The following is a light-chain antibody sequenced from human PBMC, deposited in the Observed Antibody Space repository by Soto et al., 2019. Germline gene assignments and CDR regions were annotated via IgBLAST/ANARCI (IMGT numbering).Light chain of an antibody. Sequence: SYELTQPPSVSVSPGQTASITCSGDKLGDKYSYWYQQKPGQSPVVVIYQNRKRPSGIPDRFSGSNSGNTATLTISGTQAMDEADYYCQAWDSTNLVFGGGTKVTVL. V-gene: IGLV3-1*01. CDR1: KLGDKY. J-gene: IGLJ2*01. CDR2: QNR. CDR3: QAWDSTNLV.